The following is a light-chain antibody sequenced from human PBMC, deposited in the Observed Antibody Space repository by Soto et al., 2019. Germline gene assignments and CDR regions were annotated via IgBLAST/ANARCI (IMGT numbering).Light chain of an antibody. CDR1: SSDVGAYKY. Sequence: QSVLTQPPSASGSPGQSVTTSCTGTSSDVGAYKYVSWYQQYPGKAPKLMIYEVTKRPSGVPDRFSGSKSGNTASLPVSGLQAAAEADYYCTSYVGNDIGVFGGGTKLTVL. CDR3: TSYVGNDIGV. V-gene: IGLV2-8*01. J-gene: IGLJ3*02. CDR2: EVT.